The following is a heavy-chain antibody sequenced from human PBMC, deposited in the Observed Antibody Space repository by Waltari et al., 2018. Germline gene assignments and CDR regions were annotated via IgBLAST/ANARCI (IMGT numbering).Heavy chain of an antibody. CDR3: AKDQGYAGKDGDLRH. V-gene: IGHV3-23*03. Sequence: EVQMLESGGGLVQPGGSLRLSCAASGLSFSNYDMNWVRQAPGKGLEWISVIYKDGSTYYVDSVRGRFTISRDNSKNILFLQMNSLRAEDTAVYYCAKDQGYAGKDGDLRHWGQGSLVSVSS. CDR2: IYKDGST. CDR1: GLSFSNYD. J-gene: IGHJ1*01. D-gene: IGHD2-2*01.